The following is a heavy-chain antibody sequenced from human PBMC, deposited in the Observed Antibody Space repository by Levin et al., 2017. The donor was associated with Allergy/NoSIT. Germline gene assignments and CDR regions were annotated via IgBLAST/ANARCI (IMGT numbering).Heavy chain of an antibody. Sequence: SQTLSLTCTASGGSTTSSYWSWIRQPPGKGLEWIGYMYYSGSPHYNPSLKSRVTISIDTSRNQLSLNLNSVTAADTAVYYCGRGEEYGTGAVCYQHWGQGTLVTVSS. CDR1: GGSTTSSY. J-gene: IGHJ1*01. CDR2: MYYSGSP. CDR3: GRGEEYGTGAVCYQH. D-gene: IGHD2-8*02. V-gene: IGHV4-59*01.